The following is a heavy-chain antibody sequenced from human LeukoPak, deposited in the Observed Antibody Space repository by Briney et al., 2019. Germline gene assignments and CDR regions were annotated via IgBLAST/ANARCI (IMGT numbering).Heavy chain of an antibody. Sequence: GESLKISCQVSGYTFTDYWIGWVRYVSGKGLEWMGIIFPGDSDTKYSPSFQGHVTISVDKSISTAYLQWSSLKASDTATYYCAREDSGGWRYFDSWGQGTLVTVFS. CDR2: IFPGDSDT. J-gene: IGHJ4*02. D-gene: IGHD6-19*01. V-gene: IGHV5-51*01. CDR1: GYTFTDYW. CDR3: AREDSGGWRYFDS.